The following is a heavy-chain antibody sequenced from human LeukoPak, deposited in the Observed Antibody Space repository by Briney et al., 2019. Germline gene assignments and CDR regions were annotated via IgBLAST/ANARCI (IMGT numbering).Heavy chain of an antibody. CDR3: AKGLERELLWGFDY. CDR1: GFTFSSYA. D-gene: IGHD1-26*01. V-gene: IGHV3-23*01. Sequence: GGSLRLSCGASGFTFSSYAMSWVRQAPGKGLEWVSLISASGGSTHYADSVKGRVTISRDKSKNTLYLQMNSLRAEDTAVYYCAKGLERELLWGFDYWGQGTLVTVSS. J-gene: IGHJ4*02. CDR2: ISASGGST.